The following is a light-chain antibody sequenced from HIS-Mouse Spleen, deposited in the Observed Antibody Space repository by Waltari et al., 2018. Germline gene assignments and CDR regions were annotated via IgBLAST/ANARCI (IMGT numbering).Light chain of an antibody. CDR2: EGS. V-gene: IGLV2-23*01. CDR3: CSYAGSSTLV. J-gene: IGLJ2*01. Sequence: QSALTQPASVSGSPGQSITISCTGTSSDVGSYNLVSWYQQHPGEAPKLMIYEGSKPPSGVSNRFSGSKSGNTASLTISGLQAEDEADYYCCSYAGSSTLVFGGGTKLTVL. CDR1: SSDVGSYNL.